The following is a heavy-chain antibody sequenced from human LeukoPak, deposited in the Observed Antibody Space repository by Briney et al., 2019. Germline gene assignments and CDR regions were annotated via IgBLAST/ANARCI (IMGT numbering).Heavy chain of an antibody. Sequence: GGSLRLSCAASGFTFSSYSMNWVRQAPGKGLEWVSRINSDGINTSYADSVKGRFTISRDNAKNTLNLQMNSLRAEDTAVYYCARDLGQYYDTSDNWFDPWGQGTLVTVSS. D-gene: IGHD3-22*01. CDR1: GFTFSSYS. J-gene: IGHJ5*02. CDR2: INSDGINT. V-gene: IGHV3-74*01. CDR3: ARDLGQYYDTSDNWFDP.